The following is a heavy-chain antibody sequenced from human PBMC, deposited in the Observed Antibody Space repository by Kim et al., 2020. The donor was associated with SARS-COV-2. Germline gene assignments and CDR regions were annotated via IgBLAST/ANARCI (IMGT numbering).Heavy chain of an antibody. CDR3: ARGQYYDDRLDL. D-gene: IGHD3-22*01. V-gene: IGHV4-61*02. CDR2: VSISGTT. J-gene: IGHJ2*01. CDR1: GGSISSGNYY. Sequence: SETLSLTRTVSGGSISSGNYYWSWIRQPAGKGLEWIGRVSISGTTNYNPSLKSRVTISLHTSKNQLSLKLSSVTAADTALYYCARGQYYDDRLDLWGRGTLVTVSS.